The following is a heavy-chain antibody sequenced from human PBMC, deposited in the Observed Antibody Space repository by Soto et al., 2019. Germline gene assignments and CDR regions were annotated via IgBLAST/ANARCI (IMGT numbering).Heavy chain of an antibody. V-gene: IGHV1-46*01. J-gene: IGHJ5*02. CDR2: INPSGGST. CDR1: GYTFTSYY. CDR3: ALGGEGIPCDP. D-gene: IGHD3-10*01. Sequence: QVQLVQSGAEVKKPGASVKVSCKASGYTFTSYYMHWVRQAPGQGLEWMGVINPSGGSTSYAQKCPGGVTMTRDTSTSTVYMELSSLRSEDTAVYCCALGGEGIPCDPWGQGTLVTVSS.